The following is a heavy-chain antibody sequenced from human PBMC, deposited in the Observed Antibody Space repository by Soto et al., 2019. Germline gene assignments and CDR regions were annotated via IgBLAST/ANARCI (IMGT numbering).Heavy chain of an antibody. V-gene: IGHV4-38-2*02. CDR1: GYFISSGDY. CDR2: IFHSGSA. CDR3: ARDGTDNGSGLDYFDY. J-gene: IGHJ4*02. Sequence: KPSETLSLTCGVSGYFISSGDYWGWLRQPPGKGLEWIGSIFHSGSAYYNPSLKNRVTISVDTSKNEFSLRLTSVTAADTAVYYCARDGTDNGSGLDYFDYWGQGTLVTVSS. D-gene: IGHD6-19*01.